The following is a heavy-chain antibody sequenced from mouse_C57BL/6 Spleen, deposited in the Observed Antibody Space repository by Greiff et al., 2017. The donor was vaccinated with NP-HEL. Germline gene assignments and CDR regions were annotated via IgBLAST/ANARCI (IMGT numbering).Heavy chain of an antibody. Sequence: QVQLQQSGAELAKPGASVKLSCKASGYTFTSYWMHWVKQRPGQGLEWIGYINPSSGYTKYNQKFKDKATLTADKSSSTAYMQLSSLTYEDSAVYYCARPRRDYYGSGSAWFAYWGQGTLVTVSA. CDR3: ARPRRDYYGSGSAWFAY. D-gene: IGHD1-1*01. CDR1: GYTFTSYW. V-gene: IGHV1-7*01. J-gene: IGHJ3*01. CDR2: INPSSGYT.